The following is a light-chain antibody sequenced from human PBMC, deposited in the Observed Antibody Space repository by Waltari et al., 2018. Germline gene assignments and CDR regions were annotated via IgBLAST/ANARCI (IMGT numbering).Light chain of an antibody. CDR3: QQHFSTPVT. CDR1: QSVLYISDNRDY. J-gene: IGKJ4*01. CDR2: WAS. V-gene: IGKV4-1*01. Sequence: DIVMTRSPDSLAVSLGERATINCRSSQSVLYISDNRDYLAWYQQKPGQPPKLLINWASTRASGVPDRISGSGSGTDFTLTISSLQAEDVAVYYCQQHFSTPVTFGGGTKVEI.